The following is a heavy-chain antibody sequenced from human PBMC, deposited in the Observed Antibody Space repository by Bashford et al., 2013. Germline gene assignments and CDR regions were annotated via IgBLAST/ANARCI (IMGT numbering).Heavy chain of an antibody. J-gene: IGHJ4*02. D-gene: IGHD6-13*01. Sequence: VRQAPGKGLEWVSSISSSSSYIYYADSVKGRFTISRDNAKNSLYLQMNSLRAEDTAVYYCARVNSSWYYFDYWGQGTLVTVSS. CDR3: ARVNSSWYYFDY. V-gene: IGHV3-21*01. CDR2: ISSSSSYI.